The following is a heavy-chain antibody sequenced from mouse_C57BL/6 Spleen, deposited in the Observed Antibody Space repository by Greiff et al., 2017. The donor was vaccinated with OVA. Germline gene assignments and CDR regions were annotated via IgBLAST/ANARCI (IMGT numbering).Heavy chain of an antibody. V-gene: IGHV1-22*01. CDR3: ARNYYGSSMGFAY. Sequence: EVKLVESGPELVKPGASVKMSCKASGYTFTDYNMHWVKQSHGKSLEWIGYINPNNGGTSYNQKFKGKATLTVNKSSSTAYMELRSLTSEDSAVYYCARNYYGSSMGFAYWGQGTLVTVSA. D-gene: IGHD1-1*01. CDR1: GYTFTDYN. CDR2: INPNNGGT. J-gene: IGHJ3*01.